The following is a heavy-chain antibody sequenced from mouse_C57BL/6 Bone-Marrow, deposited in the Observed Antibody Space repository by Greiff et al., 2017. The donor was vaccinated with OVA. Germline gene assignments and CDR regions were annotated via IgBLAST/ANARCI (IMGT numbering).Heavy chain of an antibody. D-gene: IGHD1-1*01. CDR2: ISNLAYSI. CDR1: GFTFSDYG. CDR3: ARLPNYYGSSYAMDY. Sequence: EVQGVESGGGLVQPGGSLKLSCAASGFTFSDYGMAWVRQAPRKGPEWVAFISNLAYSIYYADNVTGRFTISRENAKNTLYMYMSSLRSEDTAMYYCARLPNYYGSSYAMDYWGQGTSVTVSS. J-gene: IGHJ4*01. V-gene: IGHV5-15*01.